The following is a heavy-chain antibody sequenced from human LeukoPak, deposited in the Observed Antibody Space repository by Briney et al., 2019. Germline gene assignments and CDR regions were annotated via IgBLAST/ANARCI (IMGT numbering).Heavy chain of an antibody. D-gene: IGHD3-16*01. J-gene: IGHJ4*02. CDR3: ASWGAGGNS. V-gene: IGHV3-7*01. Sequence: GGSLRLFCDACVYTLSTYSILGVRQVRGESLDCVANIYADGSGKRYVDSVKGRFTIPRDNADNSLALQVNTQRAEDKDVYYCASWGAGGNSWGQGTLVTVSS. CDR1: VYTLSTYS. CDR2: IYADGSGK.